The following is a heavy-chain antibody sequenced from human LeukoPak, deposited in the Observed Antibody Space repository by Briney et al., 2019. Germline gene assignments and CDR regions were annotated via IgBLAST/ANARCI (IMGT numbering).Heavy chain of an antibody. CDR2: ITGSGATT. CDR1: GFTFSDYA. D-gene: IGHD2-21*02. Sequence: PGGSLRLSCAASGFTFSDYAMSWVRQAPGKGLEWVSAITGSGATTYYADSVKGRFTISRDNSKNTLYLQMNSLRVEDTAVYYCAKADLTTADRDAFDIWGQGTVVTVSS. J-gene: IGHJ3*02. CDR3: AKADLTTADRDAFDI. V-gene: IGHV3-23*01.